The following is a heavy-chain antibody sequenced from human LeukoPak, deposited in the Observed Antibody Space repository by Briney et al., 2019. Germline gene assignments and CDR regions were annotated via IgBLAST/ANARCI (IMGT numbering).Heavy chain of an antibody. CDR3: AKVLNYYGSSFDY. Sequence: GGSLRLSCAASGFTFSSYGMSWVRQAPGKGLEWVSAISGSGGSTYYADSVKGRFTISRDNSKNTLYLQMNSLRAEDTAVYYCAKVLNYYGSSFDYWGQGTLVTVSS. CDR2: ISGSGGST. CDR1: GFTFSSYG. V-gene: IGHV3-23*01. D-gene: IGHD3-10*01. J-gene: IGHJ4*02.